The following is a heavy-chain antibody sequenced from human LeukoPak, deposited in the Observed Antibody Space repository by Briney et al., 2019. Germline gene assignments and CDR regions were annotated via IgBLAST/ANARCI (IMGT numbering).Heavy chain of an antibody. CDR2: ISYDGSNK. CDR3: AREDY. Sequence: PGGSLRLSCVASGFSFSSYAMHWVRQAPGKGLEWVAVISYDGSNKYYADSVKGRFTISRDNSKNTLYLQMNSLRAEDTAVYYCAREDYWGQGTLVTVSS. CDR1: GFSFSSYA. J-gene: IGHJ4*02. V-gene: IGHV3-30-3*01.